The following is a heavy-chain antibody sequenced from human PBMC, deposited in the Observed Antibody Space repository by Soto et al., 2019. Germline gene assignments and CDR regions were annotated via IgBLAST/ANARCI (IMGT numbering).Heavy chain of an antibody. J-gene: IGHJ4*02. CDR1: GFTFNNYW. D-gene: IGHD2-15*01. V-gene: IGHV3-7*01. CDR2: IKQDGSEK. Sequence: GGSLRLSCAASGFTFNNYWMSWVRQAPGKGLEWVANIKQDGSEKYYVDSVKGRFTISRDNAKNSLYLQMSSLRAEDTTVYYCAREVVVVGATRPFDYWGQGTLVTVSS. CDR3: AREVVVVGATRPFDY.